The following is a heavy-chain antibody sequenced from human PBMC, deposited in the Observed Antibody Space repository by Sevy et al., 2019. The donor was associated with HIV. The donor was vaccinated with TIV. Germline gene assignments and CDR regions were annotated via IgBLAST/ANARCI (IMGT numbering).Heavy chain of an antibody. CDR3: AKGYSDGGSCPRDYYYYGMDV. V-gene: IGHV3-23*01. J-gene: IGHJ6*02. CDR1: GFTFSTYA. CDR2: ISRSGRST. Sequence: GGSLRLSCAASGFTFSTYAMNWVRQAPGKGLEWVSSISRSGRSTYSADSVEGRFTISRDNFKNTLYLQLSSLRVDDTAVYYCAKGYSDGGSCPRDYYYYGMDVWGQGTTVTVSS. D-gene: IGHD5-12*01.